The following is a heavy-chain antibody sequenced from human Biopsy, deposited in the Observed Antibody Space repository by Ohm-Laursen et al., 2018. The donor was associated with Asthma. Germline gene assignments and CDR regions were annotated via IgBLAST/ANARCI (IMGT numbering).Heavy chain of an antibody. V-gene: IGHV4-31*03. J-gene: IGHJ5*02. D-gene: IGHD4-17*01. CDR2: IYYSGST. CDR3: ARTTYGDDGFDP. CDR1: GGSINIGDYY. Sequence: TLSLTCTVSGGSINIGDYYWSWIRQHPVKGLEWIGYIYYSGSTYYNPSLKSRVSISLDTSKNQFSLSLTSVTAADTAVYYCARTTYGDDGFDPWGQGTLVTDSS.